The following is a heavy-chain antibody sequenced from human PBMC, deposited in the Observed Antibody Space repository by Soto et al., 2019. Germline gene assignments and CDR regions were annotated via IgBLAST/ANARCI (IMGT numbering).Heavy chain of an antibody. V-gene: IGHV3-21*01. D-gene: IGHD3-10*01. CDR1: RFAFSSYS. CDR3: TRDRSSFMRGRIRGPYGGLDV. CDR2: INSVASYV. J-gene: IGHJ6*02. Sequence: QLVESGGGLVKPGGSLRVSCAASRFAFSSYSMHWVRQAPMKGLEWVASINSVASYVYYADSVEGRFTISRDNAKNPVYLQRNSLRAEDTAVYYCTRDRSSFMRGRIRGPYGGLDVWGQGTTVLVS.